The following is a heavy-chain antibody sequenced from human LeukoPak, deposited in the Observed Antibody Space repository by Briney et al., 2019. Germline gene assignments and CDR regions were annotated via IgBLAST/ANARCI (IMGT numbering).Heavy chain of an antibody. CDR2: ISASGGST. D-gene: IGHD1-26*01. Sequence: GGSLRLSCAASGFTFSSSAMSWVRQVAGKGLEWVSGISASGGSTSYADSVRGRFTISRDNSKNTLYVQMNSLRAEDTAVYYCAKDLRMGGSYAIDYWGQGTLITVSS. J-gene: IGHJ4*02. CDR1: GFTFSSSA. V-gene: IGHV3-23*01. CDR3: AKDLRMGGSYAIDY.